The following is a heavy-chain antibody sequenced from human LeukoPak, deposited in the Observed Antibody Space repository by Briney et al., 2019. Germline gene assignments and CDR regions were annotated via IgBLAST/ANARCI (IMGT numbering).Heavy chain of an antibody. CDR1: GYTFTGYY. CDR3: ARGNDYYYDSSALDY. Sequence: ASVKVSCKASGYTFTGYYMHWVRQAPGQGLEWMGWINPNSGGTNYAQKFQGRVTMTRDTSISTAYMELGRLRSDDTAVYYCARGNDYYYDSSALDYWGQGTLVTVSS. CDR2: INPNSGGT. J-gene: IGHJ4*02. V-gene: IGHV1-2*02. D-gene: IGHD3-22*01.